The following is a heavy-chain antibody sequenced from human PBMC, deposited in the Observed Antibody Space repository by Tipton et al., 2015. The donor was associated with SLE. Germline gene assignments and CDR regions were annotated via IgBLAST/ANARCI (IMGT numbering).Heavy chain of an antibody. D-gene: IGHD3-3*01. V-gene: IGHV4-61*02. J-gene: IGHJ4*02. CDR1: GGSINHDKFY. Sequence: TLSLTCTVSGGSINHDKFYWTWVRQPAGGGLEWLGRVHSSGRTNYNPSLKSRVTISVDTSNNQFSLKLTSVTATDTAVYYCARLGYAFWSRYADSWGQGTLVTVSS. CDR3: ARLGYAFWSRYADS. CDR2: VHSSGRT.